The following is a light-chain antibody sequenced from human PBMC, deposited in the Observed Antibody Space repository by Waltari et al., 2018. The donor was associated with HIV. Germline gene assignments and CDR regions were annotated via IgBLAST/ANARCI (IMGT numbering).Light chain of an antibody. J-gene: IGLJ3*02. Sequence: QSALTQPPSVSGAPGPRVTTSCTGSIPTVGAGYDVHGYQRLPGTAPNLLISGNTNRPSGVPDRFSGSKSGTSASLAITGLQTEDEGTYYCQSYDNSLSGHWGFGGGTKLTVL. CDR3: QSYDNSLSGHWG. V-gene: IGLV1-40*01. CDR1: IPTVGAGYD. CDR2: GNT.